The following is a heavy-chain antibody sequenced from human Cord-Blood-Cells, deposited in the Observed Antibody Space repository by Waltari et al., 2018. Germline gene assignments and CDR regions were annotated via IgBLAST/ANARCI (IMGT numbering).Heavy chain of an antibody. V-gene: IGHV4-34*01. CDR1: GGSFSGYY. Sequence: QVQLQQWGAGLLKPSETLSLTCAVYGGSFSGYYWSWIRKPPGKGLEWIGEINHSGSTNYNPSLKSRVTISVDTSKNQFSLKLSSVTAADTAVYYCARRAAAIYWGQGTLVTVSS. CDR2: INHSGST. D-gene: IGHD2-2*01. J-gene: IGHJ4*02. CDR3: ARRAAAIY.